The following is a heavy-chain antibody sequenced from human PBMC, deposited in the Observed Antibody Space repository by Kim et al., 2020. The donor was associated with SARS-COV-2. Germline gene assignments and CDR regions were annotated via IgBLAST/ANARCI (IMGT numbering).Heavy chain of an antibody. CDR1: GGSISSGAYY. V-gene: IGHV4-31*03. D-gene: IGHD4-17*01. Sequence: SETLSLTCTVSGGSISSGAYYWNWIRQHPGKGLEWIGYIYYSGSTYYNPSLKSRITISVDTSKNQFSLKLSSVTAADTAVYYCARNYGDYLFYFDYWGQGTLAT. CDR3: ARNYGDYLFYFDY. J-gene: IGHJ4*02. CDR2: IYYSGST.